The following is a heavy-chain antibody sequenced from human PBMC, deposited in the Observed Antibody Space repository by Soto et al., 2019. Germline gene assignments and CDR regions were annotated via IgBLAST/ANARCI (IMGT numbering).Heavy chain of an antibody. V-gene: IGHV1-69*13. J-gene: IGHJ4*02. CDR1: GGTFSSHS. CDR2: IIPMFGTA. CDR3: ARRGEYTYALAY. D-gene: IGHD3-16*01. Sequence: ASVKVSCKASGGTFSSHSISWVRQAPGQGLEWMGGIIPMFGTANYAQKFQGRVTITADEFTSTAYMELSSLKSEDTAVYYCARRGEYTYALAYWGQGTLVTVSS.